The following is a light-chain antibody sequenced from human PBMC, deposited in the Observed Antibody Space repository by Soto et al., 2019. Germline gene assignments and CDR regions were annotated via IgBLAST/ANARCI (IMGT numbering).Light chain of an antibody. Sequence: ESVLTPSPGTLSLSPGERAALSCRASQSIRNTYLAWYQQKPGQAPRLLIHGASTRATGIPDRFTGSGSGTDFTLTISRLEPEDFAVYYCQQYGNSPLMFTFGPGTKVDIK. CDR2: GAS. CDR1: QSIRNTY. J-gene: IGKJ3*01. CDR3: QQYGNSPLMFT. V-gene: IGKV3-20*01.